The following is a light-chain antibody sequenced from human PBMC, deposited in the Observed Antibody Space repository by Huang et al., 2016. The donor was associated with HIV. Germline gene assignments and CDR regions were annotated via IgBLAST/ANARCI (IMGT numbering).Light chain of an antibody. Sequence: DIQMTQSPSALSASVGDRVSVTCRSSQTINSWLAWYQQKPGRAPNILVYKASTLESGVPSRCSGSGSGTQFTLPVSGLQPDDVATYYCQQYSSYPWTFGQGTTVEIK. CDR2: KAS. CDR3: QQYSSYPWT. V-gene: IGKV1-5*03. J-gene: IGKJ1*01. CDR1: QTINSW.